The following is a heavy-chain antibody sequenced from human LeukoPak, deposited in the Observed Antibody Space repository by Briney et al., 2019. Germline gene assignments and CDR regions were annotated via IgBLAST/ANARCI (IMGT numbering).Heavy chain of an antibody. J-gene: IGHJ6*03. Sequence: SETLSLTCTVSGGSISSYYWNWIRQPPGKGLEWIGYIYYSGSTNYNPSLKSRVTISVDTSKNQFSLKLSSVTAADTAVYYCASILNYMDVWGKGTTVTVSS. D-gene: IGHD2-21*01. CDR1: GGSISSYY. CDR2: IYYSGST. V-gene: IGHV4-59*01. CDR3: ASILNYMDV.